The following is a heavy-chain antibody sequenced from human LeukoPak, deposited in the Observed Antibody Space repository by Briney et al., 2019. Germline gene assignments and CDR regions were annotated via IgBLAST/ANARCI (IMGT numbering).Heavy chain of an antibody. CDR2: ISTYNGNT. V-gene: IGHV1-18*01. D-gene: IGHD3-22*01. J-gene: IGHJ4*02. Sequence: GASVKVSCKASGYTFTSYGISWVRQAPGQGLEWMGWISTYNGNTNYARKLQGRVTMTTDTSTSTAYMELRSLRSDDTAVYYCARGHRTAAYESSGSDYWGQGTLATVSS. CDR3: ARGHRTAAYESSGSDY. CDR1: GYTFTSYG.